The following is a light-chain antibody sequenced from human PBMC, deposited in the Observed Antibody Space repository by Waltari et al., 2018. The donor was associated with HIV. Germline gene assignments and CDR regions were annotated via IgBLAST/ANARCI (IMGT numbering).Light chain of an antibody. CDR1: QSVSSN. J-gene: IGKJ4*01. CDR2: GAS. CDR3: QQYNNWPLT. V-gene: IGKV3-15*01. Sequence: EIVMTQSPATLSVSPGERATLSCRASQSVSSNLAWYQQKPGQAARRLIYGASTRATGIPARFSGSGSGTEFTLTISSLQSEDFAVYYCQQYNNWPLTFGGGTKVEIK.